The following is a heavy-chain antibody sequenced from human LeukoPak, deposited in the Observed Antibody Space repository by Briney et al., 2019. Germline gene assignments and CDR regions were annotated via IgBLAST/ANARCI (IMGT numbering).Heavy chain of an antibody. CDR3: ASHSSLGGPLAHFDS. V-gene: IGHV4-59*08. J-gene: IGHJ4*02. D-gene: IGHD2-2*01. CDR1: GGSITSYY. Sequence: SETLSLTCSVSGGSITSYYWSWIRQPPGKGLEWIGFIYYSADANYNPSLKGRVTMSVDTSKNHLSLKLNSVTAADTAVYYCASHSSLGGPLAHFDSWGQGRLVAVSS. CDR2: IYYSADA.